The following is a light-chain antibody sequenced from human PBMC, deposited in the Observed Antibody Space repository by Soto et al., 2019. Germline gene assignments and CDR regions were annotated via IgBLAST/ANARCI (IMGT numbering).Light chain of an antibody. V-gene: IGKV1-5*01. Sequence: DVHMSQSPSTLSASVGYRFTITCRASQSISNRLAWYQQKPRKAPKVLIYGASSLESGVPSRFSGSGSGTEFILTISSLQPDDCATYWCQHYGGMLTFGQGTKVDIK. CDR2: GAS. CDR1: QSISNR. J-gene: IGKJ1*01. CDR3: QHYGGMLT.